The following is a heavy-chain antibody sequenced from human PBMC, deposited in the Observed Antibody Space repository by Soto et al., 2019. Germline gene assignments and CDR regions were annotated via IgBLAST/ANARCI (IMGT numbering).Heavy chain of an antibody. J-gene: IGHJ4*02. Sequence: QVQLVQSGAEVRKPGASVKVSCEASGYTFTSYDIYWVRQATGQGLEWMGWMNPSTGNSGYAQKFQGRVTMTSATSISTAHMELGSLRPEDTAVYYCPRRAETNGWNGFGADKYYFDFWGQGTLVTVSS. D-gene: IGHD1-1*01. CDR2: MNPSTGNS. CDR1: GYTFTSYD. V-gene: IGHV1-8*01. CDR3: PRRAETNGWNGFGADKYYFDF.